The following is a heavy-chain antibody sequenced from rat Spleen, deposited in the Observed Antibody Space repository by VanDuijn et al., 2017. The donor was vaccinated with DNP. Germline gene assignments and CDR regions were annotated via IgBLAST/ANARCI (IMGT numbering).Heavy chain of an antibody. CDR2: VNSDGGSS. CDR1: GFIFRNYW. D-gene: IGHD1-11*01. V-gene: IGHV5-58*01. J-gene: IGHJ2*01. CDR3: VKDGYGGYGDH. Sequence: EVHLVQTGGGLVQPGRSLRLSCVASGFIFRNYWMFWIRQAPGKGLVWVATVNSDGGSSHYPDSVKGRFTISRDNAENTVYLQLNSLRAEDTATYYCVKDGYGGYGDHCGQGVMVTVSS.